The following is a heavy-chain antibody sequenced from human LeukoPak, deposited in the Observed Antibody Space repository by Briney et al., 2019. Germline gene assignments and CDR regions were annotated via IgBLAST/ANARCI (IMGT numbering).Heavy chain of an antibody. Sequence: SETLSLTCSISGGSISINNFWWGWIRQSPGKAMEWVGSVYYSGSTYYNPSLTRRLTMSVDTSKNQFSLKLTSLTAADTAVYYCARGTSFGLMNSDNWGQGTLVIVSS. CDR2: VYYSGST. D-gene: IGHD2-8*01. J-gene: IGHJ4*02. CDR3: ARGTSFGLMNSDN. CDR1: GGSISINNFW. V-gene: IGHV4-39*07.